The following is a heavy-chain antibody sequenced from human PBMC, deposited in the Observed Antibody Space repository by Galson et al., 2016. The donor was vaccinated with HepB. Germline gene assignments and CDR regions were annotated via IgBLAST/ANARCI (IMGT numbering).Heavy chain of an antibody. V-gene: IGHV3-30*04. CDR1: GFTFSDYA. CDR2: ITYDGTYK. CDR3: ARGFGSTSHNWFHP. J-gene: IGHJ5*02. D-gene: IGHD2-2*01. Sequence: SLRLSCAASGFTFSDYALHWVRQAPGKGLEWVSVITYDGTYKFYADSVKGRFTISRDNSKNTLYLQMNSLSTEDTAVYYCARGFGSTSHNWFHPWGQGTLVTVSS.